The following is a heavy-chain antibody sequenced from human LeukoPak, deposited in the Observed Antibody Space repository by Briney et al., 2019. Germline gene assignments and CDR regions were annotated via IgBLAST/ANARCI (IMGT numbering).Heavy chain of an antibody. CDR2: IGGSDGST. CDR1: GFTFSSYA. CDR3: AKVLRSGSYRGDAFDI. Sequence: GGSLRLSCAASGFTFSSYAMSWVRQAPGKGLEWVSAIGGSDGSTYYADSVNGRFTISRDNSKNTLYLQMNSLRAEDTAVYYCAKVLRSGSYRGDAFDIWGQGTMVTVSS. D-gene: IGHD3-10*01. V-gene: IGHV3-23*01. J-gene: IGHJ3*02.